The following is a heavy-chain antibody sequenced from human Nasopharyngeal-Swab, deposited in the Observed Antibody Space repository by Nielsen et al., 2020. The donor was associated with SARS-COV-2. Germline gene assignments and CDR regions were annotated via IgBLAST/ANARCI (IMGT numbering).Heavy chain of an antibody. V-gene: IGHV7-4-1*01. Sequence: ASVKVSCKASGYTFTTHAMNWVRQAPGQGLEWMGWINTNTGSPKYAQGFTGRFVFSLDTSVSTAYLQIRSLKPEDTAVYFCARPSPYGDYSFGYWGQGTLVTVSS. D-gene: IGHD4-17*01. J-gene: IGHJ4*02. CDR3: ARPSPYGDYSFGY. CDR2: INTNTGSP. CDR1: GYTFTTHA.